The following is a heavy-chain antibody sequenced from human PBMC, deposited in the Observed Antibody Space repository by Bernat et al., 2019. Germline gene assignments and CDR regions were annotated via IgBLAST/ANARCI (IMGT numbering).Heavy chain of an antibody. V-gene: IGHV3-23*01. Sequence: EVQLLESGGGLVQPGGSLRLSCAASGFTFSSYVMSWVRQAPGKGLEWVSTISGSGSSTYYADSVKGRFTISRDNSKNTLYLQMNSLRAEDTAVYYCAKPHYDFWSGYYYWGQGTLVTVSS. D-gene: IGHD3-3*01. CDR1: GFTFSSYV. CDR2: ISGSGSST. J-gene: IGHJ4*02. CDR3: AKPHYDFWSGYYY.